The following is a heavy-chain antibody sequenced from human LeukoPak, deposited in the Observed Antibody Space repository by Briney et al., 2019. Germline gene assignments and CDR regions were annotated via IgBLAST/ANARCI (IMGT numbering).Heavy chain of an antibody. D-gene: IGHD1-26*01. CDR1: GFTFSTYS. CDR3: ARGGGYYAIDY. J-gene: IGHJ4*02. Sequence: PGGSLRLSCAASGFTFSTYSMKWVRQAPGKGLEWVSYISDSSAMYYADSVRGRFTISRENDKNSLFLQMNNLRAEDTAVYYCARGGGYYAIDYWGQGTLVTVSS. CDR2: ISDSSAM. V-gene: IGHV3-48*01.